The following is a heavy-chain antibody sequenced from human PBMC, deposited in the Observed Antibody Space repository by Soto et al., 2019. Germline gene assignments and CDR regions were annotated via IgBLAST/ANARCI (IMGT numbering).Heavy chain of an antibody. CDR1: GFTFSSYA. D-gene: IGHD3-22*01. V-gene: IGHV3-30-3*01. CDR2: ISYDGSNK. CDR3: ARENYYDSSGYHWGMDV. J-gene: IGHJ6*02. Sequence: QVQLVESGGGVVQPGRSLRLSCAASGFTFSSYAMHWVRQAPGKGLEWVAVISYDGSNKYYADSVKGRFTISRDNSKNTLYLKMNSLRAEDTAVYYCARENYYDSSGYHWGMDVWGQGTTVTVSS.